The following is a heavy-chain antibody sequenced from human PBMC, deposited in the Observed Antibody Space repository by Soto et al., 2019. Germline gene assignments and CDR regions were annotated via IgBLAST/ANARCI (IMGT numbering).Heavy chain of an antibody. Sequence: SDTLSLTCTVSGGSLSSYYWSWIRQPPGKGLEWIGYIYYSGSTNYNPSLKSRVTISVDTSKDQFSLKLSSVTAAGTAVYYCARASNGTTWFYYYYGMDVWGQGTTVTVSS. CDR1: GGSLSSYY. V-gene: IGHV4-59*01. J-gene: IGHJ6*02. D-gene: IGHD1-7*01. CDR2: IYYSGST. CDR3: ARASNGTTWFYYYYGMDV.